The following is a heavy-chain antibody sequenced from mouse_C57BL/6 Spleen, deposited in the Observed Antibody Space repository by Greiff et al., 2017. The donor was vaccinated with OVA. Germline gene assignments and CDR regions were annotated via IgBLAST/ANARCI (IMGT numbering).Heavy chain of an antibody. CDR3: AGYGSSYEAWFAY. V-gene: IGHV1-26*01. D-gene: IGHD1-1*01. J-gene: IGHJ3*01. CDR1: GYTFTDYY. Sequence: EVQLQQSGPELVKPGASVKISCKASGYTFTDYYMNWVKQSHGKSLEWIGDINPNNGGTSYNQKFKGKATLTVDKSSSTAYMELRSLTSEDSAVYYCAGYGSSYEAWFAYWGQGTLVTVSA. CDR2: INPNNGGT.